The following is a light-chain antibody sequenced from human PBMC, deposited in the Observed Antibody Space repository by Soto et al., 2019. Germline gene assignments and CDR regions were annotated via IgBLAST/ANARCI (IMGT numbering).Light chain of an antibody. V-gene: IGKV3-15*01. CDR3: QQYDTWPLT. CDR2: RTS. CDR1: QSISSN. J-gene: IGKJ4*01. Sequence: VMTQSPATLSVSPGERATLSCRASQSISSNLAWYQQKPGQAPRLLMFRTSSRATGFPARFSGSGSGTEFNLTISSLQSEDFAVYYCQQYDTWPLTFGGGTKVDIK.